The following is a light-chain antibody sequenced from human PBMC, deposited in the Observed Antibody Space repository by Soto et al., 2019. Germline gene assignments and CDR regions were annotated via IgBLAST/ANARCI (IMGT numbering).Light chain of an antibody. Sequence: NLLTQSPGTLSLSPGEGATLSCRASRGVSANYLAWYKQKPGQAPTLLIYGASIRAAGIPDGFSGSGSGTEFTLTISRLGPEDFEVYYCHQYGSSPPTFGQGTKVDIK. CDR3: HQYGSSPPT. CDR2: GAS. J-gene: IGKJ1*01. CDR1: RGVSANY. V-gene: IGKV3-20*01.